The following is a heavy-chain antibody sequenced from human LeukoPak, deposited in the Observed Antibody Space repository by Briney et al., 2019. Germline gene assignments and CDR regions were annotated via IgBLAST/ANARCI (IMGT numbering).Heavy chain of an antibody. Sequence: PSETLSLTCTVSGGSISSYHWSWIRQPPGKGLEWIVRIGTSGETNCNPSLNSRVTISADTSGNLFSLKLSSVTPADTPVYYCARVCDGSGKDSWGQGTLVTVSS. CDR1: GGSISSYH. CDR2: IGTSGET. CDR3: ARVCDGSGKDS. J-gene: IGHJ5*01. D-gene: IGHD3-10*01. V-gene: IGHV4-4*09.